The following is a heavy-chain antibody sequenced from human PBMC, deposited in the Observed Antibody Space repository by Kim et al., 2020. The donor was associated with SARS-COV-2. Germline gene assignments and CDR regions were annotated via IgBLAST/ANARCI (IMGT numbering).Heavy chain of an antibody. Sequence: SETLSLTCAVYGGSFSGYYWSWIRQPPGKGLEWIGEINHSGSTNYNPSLKSRVTISVDTSKNQFSLKLSSVTAADTAVYYCARALTIYRRDGYNLGGSDLLRERVGDYWGQGTLVTVSS. CDR3: ARALTIYRRDGYNLGGSDLLRERVGDY. D-gene: IGHD5-12*01. J-gene: IGHJ4*02. V-gene: IGHV4-34*01. CDR1: GGSFSGYY. CDR2: INHSGST.